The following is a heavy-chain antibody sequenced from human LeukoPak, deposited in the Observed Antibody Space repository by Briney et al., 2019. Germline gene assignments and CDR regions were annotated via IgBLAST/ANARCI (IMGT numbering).Heavy chain of an antibody. V-gene: IGHV1-2*04. CDR3: ARDLRGGGWYFDY. CDR1: GYTFTGYY. D-gene: IGHD3-10*01. J-gene: IGHJ4*02. Sequence: ASVKVSCKASGYTFTGYYMHWVRQAPGQGLEWMGWINPNSGGTNYAQKFQGCVTMTRDTSISTAYMELSRLRSDDTAVYYCARDLRGGGWYFDYWGQGTLVTVSS. CDR2: INPNSGGT.